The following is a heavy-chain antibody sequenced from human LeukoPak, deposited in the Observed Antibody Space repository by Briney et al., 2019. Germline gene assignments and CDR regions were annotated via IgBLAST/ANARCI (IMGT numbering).Heavy chain of an antibody. D-gene: IGHD4-17*01. J-gene: IGHJ6*02. CDR1: GFTFSSYA. V-gene: IGHV3-64D*09. Sequence: TGGSLRLSCSASGFTFSSYAMHWVRQAPGKGLEYVSAISSNGGSTYYADSVKGRFTISRDNTKNTLYLQMSSLRAEDTAVYYCAKSRGQYGDYLFYYYGMDVWGQGTTVTVSS. CDR2: ISSNGGST. CDR3: AKSRGQYGDYLFYYYGMDV.